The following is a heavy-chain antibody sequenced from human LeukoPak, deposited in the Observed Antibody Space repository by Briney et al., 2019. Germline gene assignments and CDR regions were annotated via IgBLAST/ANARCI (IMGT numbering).Heavy chain of an antibody. Sequence: GGSLRLSCAASGFTFSDYYMTWIRQAPGKGLEWVSYINGGSSHTNYADSVKGRFSISRDNAKNSLYLQMNSLRAEDTAVYYCANNGGVAVAGSFDYWGQGTLVTVSS. D-gene: IGHD6-19*01. CDR3: ANNGGVAVAGSFDY. V-gene: IGHV3-11*03. J-gene: IGHJ4*02. CDR1: GFTFSDYY. CDR2: INGGSSHT.